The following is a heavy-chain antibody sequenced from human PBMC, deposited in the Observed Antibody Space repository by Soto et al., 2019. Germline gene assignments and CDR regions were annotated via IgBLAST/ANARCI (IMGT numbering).Heavy chain of an antibody. Sequence: ETLSLTSTFSGCSLSWYYWGWLRPPPGKALEQIGSIYYSWSTYYNPSLKSRVTISVDTSKNQFSLKLSSVTAADTAVYYCARHRFSGYYDSSAKRAFDIWGQGTMVTVSS. J-gene: IGHJ3*02. V-gene: IGHV4-39*01. CDR3: ARHRFSGYYDSSAKRAFDI. CDR1: GCSLSWYY. D-gene: IGHD3-22*01. CDR2: IYYSWST.